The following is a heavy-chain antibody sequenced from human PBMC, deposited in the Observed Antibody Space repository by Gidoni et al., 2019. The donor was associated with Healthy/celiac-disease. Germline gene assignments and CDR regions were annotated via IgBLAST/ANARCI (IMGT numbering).Heavy chain of an antibody. CDR1: GGTFISYA. D-gene: IGHD1-20*01. J-gene: IGHJ4*02. V-gene: IGHV1-69*04. Sequence: QVQLVQSGAEGKKPGSSVKVSCKASGGTFISYAISWVRQAPGQGLEWMGRIIPILGIANYAQKFQGRVTITADKSTSTAYMELSSLRSEDTAVYYCTYNWNDGGDYWGQGTLVTVSS. CDR2: IIPILGIA. CDR3: TYNWNDGGDY.